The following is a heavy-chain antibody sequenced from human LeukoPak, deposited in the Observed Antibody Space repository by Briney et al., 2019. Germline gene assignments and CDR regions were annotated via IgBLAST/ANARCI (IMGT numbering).Heavy chain of an antibody. Sequence: SETLSLTCAVYGGSFSGYYWSWIRQPPGKGLEWTGVITHSGSTNYNPSFKSRGTISVDTSKNQFSLKLSSVTAADTAVYYCARIKRARARSVALDYWGQGNLVTVSS. J-gene: IGHJ4*02. V-gene: IGHV4-34*01. CDR2: ITHSGST. CDR1: GGSFSGYY. D-gene: IGHD6-19*01. CDR3: ARIKRARARSVALDY.